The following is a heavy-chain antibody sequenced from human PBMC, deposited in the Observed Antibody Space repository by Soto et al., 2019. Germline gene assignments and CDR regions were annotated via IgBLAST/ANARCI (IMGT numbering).Heavy chain of an antibody. CDR3: ARGKGSGRARDWFDT. CDR2: IYYSGST. J-gene: IGHJ5*02. Sequence: QVQLQESGPGLVKPSQTLSLTCSVSGYSMRIGGYYWSWIRQLPGKGLEWIGYIYYSGSTNYTPSVKCRVTISVDTSKTQSSLRLSSVTAADTAVYYCARGKGSGRARDWFDTWGQGTRVTVSS. D-gene: IGHD3-10*01. V-gene: IGHV4-31*03. CDR1: GYSMRIGGYY.